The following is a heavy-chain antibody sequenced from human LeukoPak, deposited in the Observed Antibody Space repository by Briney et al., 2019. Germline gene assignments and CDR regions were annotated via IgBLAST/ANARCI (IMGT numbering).Heavy chain of an antibody. CDR1: GGSISNNNYY. CDR2: IYYSGNT. J-gene: IGHJ5*02. CDR3: ARQGAQYCSTTYCYALEWFDP. D-gene: IGHD2-2*01. V-gene: IGHV4-39*01. Sequence: PSETLSLTCSVSGGSISNNNYYWGWIRQPPGKGLEWIGSIYYSGNTCYKSSLKSRITMSVDTSNNQISLKLTSVTAADTAVYYCARQGAQYCSTTYCYALEWFDPWGQGTLVTVSS.